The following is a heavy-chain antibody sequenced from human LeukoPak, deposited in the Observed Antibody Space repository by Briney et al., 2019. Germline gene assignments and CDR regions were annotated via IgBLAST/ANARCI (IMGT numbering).Heavy chain of an antibody. CDR2: VTGSGRDT. CDR1: GFTFINYA. Sequence: PGASLRLSCAASGFTFINYAMNWVRQAPGRGLEWVSSVTGSGRDTYHADSVKGRFPISRDNSKNTLYLQRNSLRAEDTAIYYCAKGAREYCSGAICYPFDYWGQGTLVTVSS. J-gene: IGHJ4*02. D-gene: IGHD2-2*01. V-gene: IGHV3-23*01. CDR3: AKGAREYCSGAICYPFDY.